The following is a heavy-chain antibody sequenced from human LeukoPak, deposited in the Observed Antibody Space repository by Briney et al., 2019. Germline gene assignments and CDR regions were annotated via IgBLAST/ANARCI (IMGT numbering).Heavy chain of an antibody. Sequence: SETLSLTCAVYGGSVYGGSLSGYYWSWIRQPPGKGLEWIGEINHSGSTNYNPSPKSRVTISADTSKNQFSLELSSVTAADTAVYYCARQSYTVTHYYGMDVWGSGTTVTVSS. CDR3: ARQSYTVTHYYGMDV. CDR2: INHSGST. J-gene: IGHJ6*04. V-gene: IGHV4-34*01. CDR1: GGSLSGYY. D-gene: IGHD4-17*01.